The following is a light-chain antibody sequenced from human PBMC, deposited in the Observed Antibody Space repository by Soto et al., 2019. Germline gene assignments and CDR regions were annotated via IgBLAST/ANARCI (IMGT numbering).Light chain of an antibody. J-gene: IGKJ2*01. CDR2: GAS. Sequence: EIVLTQSPGTLSLSPGEGATLSCRSSQYIATSYLAGYQQRRGQAPRLLIYGASSRATGIPDRFSGSGSGTDFTLNISRLEPEDFAVYYCQQYGGSPYTFGQGTTVEIK. V-gene: IGKV3-20*01. CDR3: QQYGGSPYT. CDR1: QYIATSY.